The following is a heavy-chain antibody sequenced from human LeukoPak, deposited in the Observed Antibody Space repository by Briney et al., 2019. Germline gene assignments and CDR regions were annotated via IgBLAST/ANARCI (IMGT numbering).Heavy chain of an antibody. CDR1: GFTFSSYA. CDR2: ISGSGGST. J-gene: IGHJ4*02. Sequence: GGSLRLSCAASGFTFSSYAMSWVRQAPGKGLEWVSAISGSGGSTYYADSVKGRFTISRDNSKNTLYLQMNSLKTEDTAVYYCTTGGEILTNGGQGPLVTVS. CDR3: TTGGEILTN. V-gene: IGHV3-23*01. D-gene: IGHD1-26*01.